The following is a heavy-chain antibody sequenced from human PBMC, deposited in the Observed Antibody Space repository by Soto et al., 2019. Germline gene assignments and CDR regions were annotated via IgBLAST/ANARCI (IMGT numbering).Heavy chain of an antibody. J-gene: IGHJ4*02. CDR3: EDGGIAGSIDY. CDR1: GFTFSSYG. D-gene: IGHD6-13*01. CDR2: ISYDGSNK. V-gene: IGHV3-30*03. Sequence: QVQLVESGGGVVQPGRSLRLSCAASGFTFSSYGMHWVRQAPGKGLEWVAVISYDGSNKYYADSVKGRFTISRDNSKNTLDLQMNSLRAEDTAVYYCEDGGIAGSIDYWGQGSLGTVSS.